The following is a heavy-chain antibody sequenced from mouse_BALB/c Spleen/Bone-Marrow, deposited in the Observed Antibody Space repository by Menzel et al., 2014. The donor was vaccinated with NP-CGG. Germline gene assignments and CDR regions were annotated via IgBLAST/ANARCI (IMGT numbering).Heavy chain of an antibody. CDR3: ARSGTDYAMDY. V-gene: IGHV2-6-2*01. Sequence: VMLVESGPDLVAPSQSLSLTCTVSGFSLTSYGLHWVRPPPGKGLEWLGVIWSDGSTTYNSALKSRLSISKDNSKRQVLLKMNSLQTDDTAMYYCARSGTDYAMDYWGQGTSVTVSS. CDR1: GFSLTSYG. J-gene: IGHJ4*01. CDR2: IWSDGST. D-gene: IGHD4-1*01.